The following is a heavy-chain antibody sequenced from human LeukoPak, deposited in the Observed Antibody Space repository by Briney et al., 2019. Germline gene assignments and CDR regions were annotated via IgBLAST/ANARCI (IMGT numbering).Heavy chain of an antibody. CDR2: INPNSGGT. Sequence: ASVKVSCKASGYTFTGYYMHWVRQAPGQGLEWMGWINPNSGGTNYAQKFQGRVTMTRDTSISTAYMELSRLRSDDTAVSYCARGVHVDIVATTQVGFDPWGQGTLVTVSS. CDR3: ARGVHVDIVATTQVGFDP. J-gene: IGHJ5*02. CDR1: GYTFTGYY. D-gene: IGHD5-12*01. V-gene: IGHV1-2*02.